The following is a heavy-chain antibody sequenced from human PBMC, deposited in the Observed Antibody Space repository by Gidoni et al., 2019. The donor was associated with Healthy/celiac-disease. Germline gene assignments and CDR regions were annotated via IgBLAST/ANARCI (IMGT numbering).Heavy chain of an antibody. CDR1: GYTFTGYY. D-gene: IGHD6-13*01. CDR3: ARGPRIAAAVYYFDY. V-gene: IGHV1-2*06. J-gene: IGHJ4*02. CDR2: INPDSGGT. Sequence: QVQLAQSGAEVKKPGASVKVSCKASGYTFTGYYMPWVRQAPGQGLEWMGRINPDSGGTNYAQKFQGRVTMTRDTSISTAYMELSRLRSDDTAVYYCARGPRIAAAVYYFDYWGQGTLVTVSS.